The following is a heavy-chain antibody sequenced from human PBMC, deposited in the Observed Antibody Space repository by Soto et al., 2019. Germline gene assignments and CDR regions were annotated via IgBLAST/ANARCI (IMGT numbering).Heavy chain of an antibody. D-gene: IGHD3-10*01. CDR1: GFTFSDYY. J-gene: IGHJ4*02. V-gene: IGHV3-11*06. Sequence: QVQLVESGGGLVKPGGSLRLSCAASGFTFSDYYMNWIRQAPGKGLEWVSYISSNSGDTNYPDSVKGRFTISRDNAKNSLYLQMNSLRAEDTAVYYCARVGLSANYLGHWGQATLVTVSS. CDR2: ISSNSGDT. CDR3: ARVGLSANYLGH.